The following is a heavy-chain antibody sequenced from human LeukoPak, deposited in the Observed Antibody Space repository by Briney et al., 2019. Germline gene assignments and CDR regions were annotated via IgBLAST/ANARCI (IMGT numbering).Heavy chain of an antibody. CDR3: ARSVTIFGVATLGY. CDR2: INPSGGGSST. J-gene: IGHJ4*02. V-gene: IGHV1-46*01. D-gene: IGHD3-3*01. CDR1: GYTFTSNY. Sequence: ASVKVSCKAFGYTFTSNYMHWVRQAPGQGPEWMAMINPSGGGSSTTYAQKFQGTLTLTRDMSTSTVYMDLSSLRSEDTAVYYCARSVTIFGVATLGYWGQGTLVTVSS.